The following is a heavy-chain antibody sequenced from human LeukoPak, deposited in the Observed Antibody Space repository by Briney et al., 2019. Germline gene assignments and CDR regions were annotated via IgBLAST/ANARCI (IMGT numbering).Heavy chain of an antibody. CDR3: ARDKDTGYSSGWYSDY. V-gene: IGHV3-48*01. J-gene: IGHJ4*02. Sequence: PGGSLRLSCAASGFTFSSYSMNWVRQAPGKGLEWVSYISSSSSTIYYADSVKGRFTISRDNAKNSLYLQMNSLRAEDTAVYYCARDKDTGYSSGWYSDYWGQGTLVTVSS. CDR1: GFTFSSYS. CDR2: ISSSSSTI. D-gene: IGHD6-19*01.